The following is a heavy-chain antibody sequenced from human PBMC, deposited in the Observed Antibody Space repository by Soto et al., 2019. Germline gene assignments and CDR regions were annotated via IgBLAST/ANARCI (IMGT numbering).Heavy chain of an antibody. D-gene: IGHD3-3*01. CDR1: GFTFSDYE. Sequence: VGSLRLSCAASGFTFSDYEMNWVRQAPGRGLEWISYISLSGSSIYYADSVKGRFTVSRDNAKNSLYLQMNGLRAEDTAVYYCASDAHDFWNGYGLDVWGQGTTVTVSS. CDR2: ISLSGSSI. V-gene: IGHV3-48*03. J-gene: IGHJ6*02. CDR3: ASDAHDFWNGYGLDV.